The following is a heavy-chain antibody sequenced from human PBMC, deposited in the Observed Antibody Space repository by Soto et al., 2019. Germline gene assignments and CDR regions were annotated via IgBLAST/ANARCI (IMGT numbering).Heavy chain of an antibody. Sequence: QLQLQESGPGLVKPSETLSLTCTVSGGSISSSSYYWGWIRQPPGKGLEWIGSIYYSGSTYYNPSLKSRVTISVDTSKNQFSLKLSSVTAADTAMYYCARLGCSGGSCYSPPYYYYYYMDVWGKGTTVTVSS. CDR3: ARLGCSGGSCYSPPYYYYYYMDV. J-gene: IGHJ6*03. CDR2: IYYSGST. V-gene: IGHV4-39*01. CDR1: GGSISSSSYY. D-gene: IGHD2-15*01.